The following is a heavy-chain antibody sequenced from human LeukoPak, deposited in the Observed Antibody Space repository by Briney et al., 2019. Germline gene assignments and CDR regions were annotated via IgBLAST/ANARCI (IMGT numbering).Heavy chain of an antibody. CDR1: GFTFNNYA. D-gene: IGHD3-16*01. CDR2: ISGSGGNT. CDR3: AVGRLRLGDQYYFDY. V-gene: IGHV3-23*01. J-gene: IGHJ4*02. Sequence: PGGSLRLSCAASGFTFNNYAMSWVRQAPGKGLEWVSAISGSGGNTYYADSVKGRFIISRDNSKNTLYLQMNSLRAEDTAVYYCAVGRLRLGDQYYFDYWGQGTLVTVSS.